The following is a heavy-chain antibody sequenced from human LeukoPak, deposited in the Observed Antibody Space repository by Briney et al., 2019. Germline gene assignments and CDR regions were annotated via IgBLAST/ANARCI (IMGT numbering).Heavy chain of an antibody. D-gene: IGHD2-2*03. Sequence: PGGSLRLSCAASGFTFSSYGMNWVRQAPGKGLEWVSSISSSSSYIYYADSVKGRFTISRDNAKNSLYLQMNSLRPEDTALYYCARDPLDISRWGNAFDIWGQGTIVTVSS. CDR1: GFTFSSYG. CDR2: ISSSSSYI. CDR3: ARDPLDISRWGNAFDI. V-gene: IGHV3-21*01. J-gene: IGHJ3*02.